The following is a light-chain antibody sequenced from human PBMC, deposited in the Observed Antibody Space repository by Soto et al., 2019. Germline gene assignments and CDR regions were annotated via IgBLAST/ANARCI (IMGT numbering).Light chain of an antibody. Sequence: QSVLTQPPSVSGSPGQRVTISCTGSSSNIGAGYGVHWYQQLPGTDPKLLIYGNTNRPSGVPDRFSGSQSGTSASLAITGLQAEDEADYYCQSYDSSLSASVVFGGGTKLTVL. J-gene: IGLJ2*01. CDR2: GNT. CDR1: SSNIGAGYG. CDR3: QSYDSSLSASVV. V-gene: IGLV1-40*01.